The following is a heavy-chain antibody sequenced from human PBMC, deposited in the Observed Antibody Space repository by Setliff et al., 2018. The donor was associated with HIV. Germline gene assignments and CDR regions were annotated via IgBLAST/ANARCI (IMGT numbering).Heavy chain of an antibody. J-gene: IGHJ4*02. V-gene: IGHV4-34*01. Sequence: ETLSLTCSVYGTSFSDHCWSWVRQTPGKGLEWIGEMNQSGTTNYNPSLKSRVTMSIDTSERQFSLKLTSVTAADTAVYYCVRWYYCVSGACYRADYWGQGTMVTVSS. CDR3: VRWYYCVSGACYRADY. D-gene: IGHD2-21*02. CDR1: GTSFSDHC. CDR2: MNQSGTT.